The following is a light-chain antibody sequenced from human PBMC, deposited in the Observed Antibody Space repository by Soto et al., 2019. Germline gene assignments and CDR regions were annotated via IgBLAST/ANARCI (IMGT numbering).Light chain of an antibody. CDR3: SSFTSDRIYV. V-gene: IGLV2-14*03. J-gene: IGLJ1*01. Sequence: QSVLTQPASVSGTLGQSITISCTGTSSDVGGYNYVSWYQQHPDKAPRLLIYGVTTRPSGISDRFSASKSGLTASLTISGLQPEDETDYYCSSFTSDRIYVFGPGTKVTVL. CDR2: GVT. CDR1: SSDVGGYNY.